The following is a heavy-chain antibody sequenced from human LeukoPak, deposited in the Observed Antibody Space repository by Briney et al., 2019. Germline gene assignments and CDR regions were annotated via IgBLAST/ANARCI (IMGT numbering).Heavy chain of an antibody. V-gene: IGHV3-30*02. CDR3: AVGIAAAGHYYYYYMDV. CDR1: GFTFSSYG. D-gene: IGHD6-13*01. J-gene: IGHJ6*03. CDR2: IRYDGSNK. Sequence: GGSLRLSCAASGFTFSSYGTHWVRQAPGKGLEWVAFIRYDGSNKYYADSVKGRFTISRDNSKNTLYLQMNSLRAEDTAVYYCAVGIAAAGHYYYYYMDVWGKGTTVTVSS.